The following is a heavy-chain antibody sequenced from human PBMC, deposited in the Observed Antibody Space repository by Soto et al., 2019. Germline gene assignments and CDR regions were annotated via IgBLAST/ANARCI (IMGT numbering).Heavy chain of an antibody. V-gene: IGHV4-61*01. CDR1: GDSLTSVSDY. Sequence: PSETLSLTCTVSGDSLTSVSDYWSWIRQPPGKGLEWIGYIHYSGSADYNPSLGSRVTISIDTSKNQFSLKLTSVTAADTAVYYCARGVGFGYYYYHMDLWGQGTTVTVSS. CDR3: ARGVGFGYYYYHMDL. D-gene: IGHD3-10*01. CDR2: IHYSGSA. J-gene: IGHJ6*02.